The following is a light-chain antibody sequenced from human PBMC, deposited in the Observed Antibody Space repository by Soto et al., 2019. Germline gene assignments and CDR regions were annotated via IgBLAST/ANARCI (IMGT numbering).Light chain of an antibody. J-gene: IGKJ4*01. Sequence: EIVVTQSPATLSLSPGDRATLSCRTSQTVKYYLAWYQQKPGQAPRLLIYDTSNRATGIPARFTGSGSGTDFTLTISSLEPEDCAVYYCHQRGDWPTFGGGTKVEIK. CDR1: QTVKYY. CDR3: HQRGDWPT. V-gene: IGKV3-11*01. CDR2: DTS.